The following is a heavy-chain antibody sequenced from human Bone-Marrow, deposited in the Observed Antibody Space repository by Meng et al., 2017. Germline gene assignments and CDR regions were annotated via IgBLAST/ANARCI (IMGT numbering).Heavy chain of an antibody. V-gene: IGHV7-4-1*01. J-gene: IGHJ4*02. CDR3: ARETLGYCSSTSCYIGPPDY. CDR2: INTDTGNP. CDR1: GYTFTSYA. Sequence: QVQLVQSGSELKKPGASVKVSCKASGYTFTSYAMSWVRQAPGQGLEWMGWINTDTGNPTYAQGFTGRFVFSLDTSVSTAYLQIGSLKAEDTAVYYCARETLGYCSSTSCYIGPPDYWGQGTLVTVSS. D-gene: IGHD2-2*01.